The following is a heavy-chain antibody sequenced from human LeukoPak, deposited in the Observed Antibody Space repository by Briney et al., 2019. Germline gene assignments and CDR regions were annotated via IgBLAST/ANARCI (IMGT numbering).Heavy chain of an antibody. CDR3: ARDLYDILTGYRAPGY. J-gene: IGHJ4*02. D-gene: IGHD3-9*01. CDR2: ISWNSGSI. CDR1: GFTFDDYA. V-gene: IGHV3-9*01. Sequence: PGRSLRLSCAASGFTFDDYAMHWVRQAPGKGLEWVSGISWNSGSIGYADSVKGRFTISRDNAKNSLYLQMNSLRAEDTAVYYCARDLYDILTGYRAPGYWGQGTLVTVSS.